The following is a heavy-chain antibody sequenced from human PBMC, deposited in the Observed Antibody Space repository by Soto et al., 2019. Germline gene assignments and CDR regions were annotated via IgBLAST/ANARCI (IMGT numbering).Heavy chain of an antibody. D-gene: IGHD5-12*01. J-gene: IGHJ4*02. CDR2: ICYDGSNK. CDR3: ARDRASVGYSGYEN. Sequence: GGSLRLSCTTSGFTFNTYGMHWVRQAPGKGLEWVAIICYDGSNKYYADSVKGRFTISRDNSKNTLYFQMNSLRAEDTAVYYCARDRASVGYSGYENWGQGTLVTVSS. V-gene: IGHV3-33*08. CDR1: GFTFNTYG.